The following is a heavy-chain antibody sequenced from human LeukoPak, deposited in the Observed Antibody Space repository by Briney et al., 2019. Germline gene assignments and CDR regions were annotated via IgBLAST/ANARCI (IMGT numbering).Heavy chain of an antibody. CDR3: ARDLASLPGIAAAERDY. CDR2: IRYDGSNK. Sequence: GGSLRLSCAASGFTFSSYGMHWVRQAPGKGLEWVAFIRYDGSNKYYADSVKGRFTISRDNSKNTLYLQMNSLRAEDTAVYYCARDLASLPGIAAAERDYWGQGTLVTVSS. D-gene: IGHD6-13*01. V-gene: IGHV3-30*02. CDR1: GFTFSSYG. J-gene: IGHJ4*02.